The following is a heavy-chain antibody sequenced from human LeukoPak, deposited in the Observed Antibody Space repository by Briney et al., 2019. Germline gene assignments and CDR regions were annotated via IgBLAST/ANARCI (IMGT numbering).Heavy chain of an antibody. J-gene: IGHJ4*02. CDR1: GFTFSSYA. CDR2: IRYDGGNM. D-gene: IGHD1-1*01. CDR3: AKTATNWYLDS. V-gene: IGHV3-30*02. Sequence: GESLTLSCAASGFTFSSYAMQWVRPAPGKGLEWVALIRYDGGNMYYADSVQGRFTISRDNSRDTMYLQMNSLRVEDTAVYYCAKTATNWYLDSWGQGTLVTVSS.